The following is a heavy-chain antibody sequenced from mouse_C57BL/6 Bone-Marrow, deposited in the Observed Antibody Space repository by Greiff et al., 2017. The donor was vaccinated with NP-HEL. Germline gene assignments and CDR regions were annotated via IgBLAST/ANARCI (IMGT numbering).Heavy chain of an antibody. D-gene: IGHD2-5*01. Sequence: DVHLVESGGDLVKPAGSLKLSCADSRCTVLITSLSFSLPTPSKILEFVSTISIVFLYTYYPDSVKGRFTISRDNAKNTLYLQMSSLKSEDTAMYYCARHYYSNYFDYWGQGTTLTVSS. CDR3: ARHYYSNYFDY. CDR2: ISIVFLYT. CDR1: RCTVLITS. J-gene: IGHJ2*01. V-gene: IGHV5-6*01.